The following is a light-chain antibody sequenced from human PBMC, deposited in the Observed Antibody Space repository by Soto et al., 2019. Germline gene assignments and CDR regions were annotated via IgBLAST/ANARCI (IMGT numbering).Light chain of an antibody. V-gene: IGKV3-11*01. Sequence: VMTQSPATLSLSPGDRATLSCRASQSVSSNLAWYQQKPGQAPRLLIYDASHRATGIQARFSGSGSGTDFTLTIRSLAPEDFAVYYCQQRSNWITCGQGTRLEI. CDR2: DAS. J-gene: IGKJ5*01. CDR3: QQRSNWIT. CDR1: QSVSSN.